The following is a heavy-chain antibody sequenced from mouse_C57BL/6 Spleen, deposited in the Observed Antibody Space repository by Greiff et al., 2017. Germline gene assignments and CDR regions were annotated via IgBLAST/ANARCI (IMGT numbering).Heavy chain of an antibody. V-gene: IGHV1-54*01. CDR2: INPGSGGT. D-gene: IGHD1-1*02. CDR1: GYAFTNYL. CDR3: ARSYYDGYSDY. J-gene: IGHJ2*01. Sequence: QVQLKESGAELVRPGTSVKVSCKASGYAFTNYLIEWVKQRPGQGLEWIGVINPGSGGTNYNEKFKGKATLAADKSSSTAYMQLSSLTSEDSAVYFCARSYYDGYSDYWGQGTTRTVSS.